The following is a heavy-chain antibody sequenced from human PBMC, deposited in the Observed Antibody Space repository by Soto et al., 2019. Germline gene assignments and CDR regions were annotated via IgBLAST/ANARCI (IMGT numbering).Heavy chain of an antibody. CDR1: GYTFTSYA. CDR3: ARVPYSGYLGDY. V-gene: IGHV1-3*01. D-gene: IGHD5-12*01. CDR2: INAGNGNT. Sequence: ASVKVSCKASGYTFTSYAMHWVRQAPGQRLEWMGWINAGNGNTKYPQKFQGRVTITRDTTASTAYMELSSLRSEDTAVYYCARVPYSGYLGDYWGQGTLVTVSS. J-gene: IGHJ4*02.